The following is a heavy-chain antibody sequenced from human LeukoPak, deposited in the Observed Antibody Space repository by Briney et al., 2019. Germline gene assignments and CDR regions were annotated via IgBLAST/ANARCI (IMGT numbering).Heavy chain of an antibody. Sequence: GASVKVSCKASGYTFTSYGISWVRQAPGQGLEWMGWISAYNGHTAYTQNLQGRVTMTTGTSTGTAYMELRSLRSDDTAVYYCARDPNGDYDFDYWGQGTLVTVSS. J-gene: IGHJ4*02. CDR2: ISAYNGHT. CDR1: GYTFTSYG. CDR3: ARDPNGDYDFDY. V-gene: IGHV1-18*01. D-gene: IGHD4-17*01.